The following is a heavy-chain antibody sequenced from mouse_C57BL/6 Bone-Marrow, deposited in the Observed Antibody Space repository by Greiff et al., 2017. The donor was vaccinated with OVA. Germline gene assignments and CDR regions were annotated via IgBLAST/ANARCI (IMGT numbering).Heavy chain of an antibody. J-gene: IGHJ4*01. CDR2: IWSGGST. CDR1: GFSLTSYG. D-gene: IGHD2-5*01. V-gene: IGHV2-4*01. CDR3: AKKDYSNYCYAMDY. Sequence: QVQLQQSGPGLVQPSQSLSITCTVSGFSLTSYGVHWVRQPPGKGLEWLGVIWSGGSTDYNAAFISRLSISKDNSKSQVFFKMNSLQADDTAIYYCAKKDYSNYCYAMDYWGQGTSVTVSS.